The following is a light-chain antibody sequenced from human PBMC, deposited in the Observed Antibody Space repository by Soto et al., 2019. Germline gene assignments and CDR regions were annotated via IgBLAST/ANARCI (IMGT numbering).Light chain of an antibody. Sequence: EIVMTQSPATLSVSPGEGATLSCRASQSVGSNLAWYQQKPGQAPRLLIYDASTRATGIPVRFSGSGSGTEFTLTISSLQSEDFGVYYCQQNKDWPGTFGQGTKVDIK. CDR2: DAS. CDR1: QSVGSN. V-gene: IGKV3-15*01. J-gene: IGKJ1*01. CDR3: QQNKDWPGT.